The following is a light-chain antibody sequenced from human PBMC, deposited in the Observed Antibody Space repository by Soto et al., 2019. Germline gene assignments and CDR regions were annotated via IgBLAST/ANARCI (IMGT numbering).Light chain of an antibody. V-gene: IGKV1-8*01. CDR2: AAS. Sequence: AIRMTQSPSSFSASTGDRVTITCRASQGISSYLAWYQQKPGKAPKLLIYAASTLQSGVPSRFSGSGSGTDFTLIISSLQPDDFATYYCQQYNSYWTFGQGTKVDIK. CDR1: QGISSY. J-gene: IGKJ1*01. CDR3: QQYNSYWT.